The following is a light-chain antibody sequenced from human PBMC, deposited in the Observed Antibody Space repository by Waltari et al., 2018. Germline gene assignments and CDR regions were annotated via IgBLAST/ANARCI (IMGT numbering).Light chain of an antibody. CDR2: DAS. CDR3: QQRSNWTPHT. J-gene: IGKJ2*01. CDR1: QSVGTY. V-gene: IGKV3-11*01. Sequence: EVVLTQSPATLSLSPGETATLSCRASQSVGTYLAWYQQKPGQAPRLLIYDASNRPAVIPDRLRGSQSGTDFTLTLRSLEAEDFAVYYCQQRSNWTPHTFGQGARLEIK.